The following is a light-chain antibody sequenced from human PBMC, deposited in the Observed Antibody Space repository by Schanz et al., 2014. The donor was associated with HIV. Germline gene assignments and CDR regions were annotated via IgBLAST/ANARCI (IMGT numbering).Light chain of an antibody. J-gene: IGLJ1*01. CDR3: SSYANIVYL. CDR1: SNDIGSYTY. CDR2: GVF. Sequence: QSALTQPPSASGSPGQSVTVSCTGTSNDIGSYTYVAWYQQHPGKAPKVVVYGVFDRPSGVSNRFSGSKSGTTASLTISGLQAADEADYYCSSYANIVYLFGSGTKLTVL. V-gene: IGLV2-14*03.